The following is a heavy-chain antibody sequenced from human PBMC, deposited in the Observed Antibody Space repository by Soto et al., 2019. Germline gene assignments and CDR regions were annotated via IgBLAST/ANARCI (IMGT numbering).Heavy chain of an antibody. CDR1: GFIFSTYN. Sequence: PGGSLRLSCAASGFIFSTYNIDWVRQAPGKGLEWVSFISGSTRYIKYADSVKGRFTISRDNAKNSLYLQMNNLRAEDTAVYYCARENDYYDSSGYPDYWGQGTLVTVSS. CDR2: ISGSTRYI. CDR3: ARENDYYDSSGYPDY. D-gene: IGHD3-22*01. V-gene: IGHV3-21*01. J-gene: IGHJ4*02.